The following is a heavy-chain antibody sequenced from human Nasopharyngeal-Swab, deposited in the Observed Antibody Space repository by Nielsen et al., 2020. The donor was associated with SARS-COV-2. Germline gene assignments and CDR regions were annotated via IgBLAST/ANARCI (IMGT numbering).Heavy chain of an antibody. CDR2: ISYDGSNK. Sequence: GESLKISCAASGFTFSSYGMHWVRQAPGKGLEWVAVISYDGSNKYYADSVKGRFTISRDNSKNTLYLQMNSLRAEDTAVYYCAGGHQFKRVVLLWFGELLSPLDYWGQGTLVTVSS. V-gene: IGHV3-30*03. CDR3: AGGHQFKRVVLLWFGELLSPLDY. D-gene: IGHD3-10*01. J-gene: IGHJ4*02. CDR1: GFTFSSYG.